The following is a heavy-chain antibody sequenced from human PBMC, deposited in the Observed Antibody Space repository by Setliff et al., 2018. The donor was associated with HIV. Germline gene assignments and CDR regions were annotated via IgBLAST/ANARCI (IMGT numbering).Heavy chain of an antibody. D-gene: IGHD5-12*01. CDR1: GFTFTGYY. Sequence: ASVKVSCKASGFTFTGYYMHWVRQAPGQGLEWVGRINTYSDRTNYAQKVQGRVTMTTDTSTSTAYVELRSLRSDDTAVYYCARSEGQWLRPEGALCDYWGQGTLVTVSS. CDR3: ARSEGQWLRPEGALCDY. CDR2: INTYSDRT. V-gene: IGHV1-2*06. J-gene: IGHJ4*02.